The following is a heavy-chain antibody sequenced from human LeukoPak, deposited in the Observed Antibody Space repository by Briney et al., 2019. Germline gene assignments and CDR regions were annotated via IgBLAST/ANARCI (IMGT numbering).Heavy chain of an antibody. J-gene: IGHJ4*02. CDR1: GYTFTSYG. D-gene: IGHD3-16*02. CDR2: ISAYNGNT. Sequence: GASVKVSCRASGYTFTSYGISWVRQAPGQGLEWMGWISAYNGNTNYAQKLQGRVTMTTDTSTSTAYMELRSLRSDDTAVYYCARDRPLYDYVWGSYLPFDYWGQGTLVTVSS. CDR3: ARDRPLYDYVWGSYLPFDY. V-gene: IGHV1-18*01.